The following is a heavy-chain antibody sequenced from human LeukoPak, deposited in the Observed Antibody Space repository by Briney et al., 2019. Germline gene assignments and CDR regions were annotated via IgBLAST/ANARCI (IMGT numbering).Heavy chain of an antibody. CDR3: ATALELRPGVYYFDY. J-gene: IGHJ4*02. CDR2: ISSSSSYI. CDR1: GFTFSSYS. V-gene: IGHV3-21*01. D-gene: IGHD1-7*01. Sequence: PGGSLRLSCAASGFTFSSYSMNWVRQAPGKGLEWVSSISSSSSYIYYADSVKGRFTISRDNAKNSLYLQMNSLRAEDTAVYYCATALELRPGVYYFDYWGQGTLVTVSS.